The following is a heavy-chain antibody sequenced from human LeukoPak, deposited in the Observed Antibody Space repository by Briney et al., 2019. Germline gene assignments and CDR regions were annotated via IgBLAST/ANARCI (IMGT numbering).Heavy chain of an antibody. CDR1: GGSFSGYY. J-gene: IGHJ4*02. CDR2: INHIGST. V-gene: IGHV4-34*01. D-gene: IGHD3-22*01. CDR3: ARGRYYYDSSGYPTIYYFDY. Sequence: SETLSLTCAVYGGSFSGYYWSWIRQPPGRGLEWIGEINHIGSTNYNPPLKTGFTISVGTSKNQFSPKLSSVTAADTAVYYCARGRYYYDSSGYPTIYYFDYWGQGTLVTVSS.